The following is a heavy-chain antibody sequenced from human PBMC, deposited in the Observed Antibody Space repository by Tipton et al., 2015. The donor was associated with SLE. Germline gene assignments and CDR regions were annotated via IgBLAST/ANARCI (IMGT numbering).Heavy chain of an antibody. D-gene: IGHD6-13*01. V-gene: IGHV3-30-3*01. CDR2: ISYDGSNK. J-gene: IGHJ3*02. CDR1: GFTFSSYA. CDR3: ARGAAAGRKPAAFDI. Sequence: SLRLSCAASGFTFSSYAMHWVRQAPGKGLEWVAVISYDGSNKYYADSVKGRFTISRDNSKNTLYLQMNSLRAEDTAVYYCARGAAAGRKPAAFDIWGQRTIVTLSP.